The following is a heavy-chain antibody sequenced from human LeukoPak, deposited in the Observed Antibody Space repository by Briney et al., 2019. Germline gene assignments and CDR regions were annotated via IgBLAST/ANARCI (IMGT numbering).Heavy chain of an antibody. CDR3: ARDSLLSSGWQI. CDR1: GYTFTGYY. D-gene: IGHD6-19*01. CDR2: IYPNSGGT. V-gene: IGHV1-2*02. J-gene: IGHJ3*02. Sequence: ASAKVSCKASGYTFTGYYMHWVRQAPGQGLEWMGWIYPNSGGTNYAQKFQGRVTMTRDTSISTAYMELSRLRSDDTAVYYCARDSLLSSGWQIWGQGTMVTVSS.